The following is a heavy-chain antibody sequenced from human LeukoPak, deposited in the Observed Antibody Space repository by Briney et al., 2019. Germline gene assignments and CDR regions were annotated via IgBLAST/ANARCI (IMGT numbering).Heavy chain of an antibody. CDR3: ARARGSSSGWGHYSSSLDV. CDR2: FTDKGNV. J-gene: IGHJ6*02. Sequence: SETLSLTCAVYGGSFSGHYWTWIRQPPGXGLEWIGEFTDKGNVNYNPFLRSRVTTSVDTATSKFSVNLRSMTAADTSVFLCARARGSSSGWGHYSSSLDVWGQGTTVTVSS. D-gene: IGHD6-19*01. CDR1: GGSFSGHY. V-gene: IGHV4-34*01.